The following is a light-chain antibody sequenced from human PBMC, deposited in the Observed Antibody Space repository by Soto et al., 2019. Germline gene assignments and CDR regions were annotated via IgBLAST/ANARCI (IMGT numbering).Light chain of an antibody. Sequence: EIVLTQSPATLSLSPGERATLSCRASQSVSSYLAWYQQKPGQAPRLLIYDASNRATGIPARFSGSGSGTDFTLTISSLEPEDFAVYYCQQRSNLPPGFGGGTKVEIK. CDR1: QSVSSY. J-gene: IGKJ4*01. V-gene: IGKV3-11*01. CDR2: DAS. CDR3: QQRSNLPPG.